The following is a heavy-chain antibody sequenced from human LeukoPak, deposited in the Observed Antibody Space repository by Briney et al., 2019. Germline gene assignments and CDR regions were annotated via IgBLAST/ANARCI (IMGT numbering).Heavy chain of an antibody. Sequence: GGSLRLSCVASGFTFSNYAMSWVHQAPGEGLEWLSGISGSGGRTYYADSVEGRFTISRDNSKNTLYLQMNSLRAEDTAVYYCAKEPGSYFGSGSYIYWGQGTLVTVSS. CDR3: AKEPGSYFGSGSYIY. V-gene: IGHV3-23*01. J-gene: IGHJ4*02. D-gene: IGHD3-10*01. CDR1: GFTFSNYA. CDR2: ISGSGGRT.